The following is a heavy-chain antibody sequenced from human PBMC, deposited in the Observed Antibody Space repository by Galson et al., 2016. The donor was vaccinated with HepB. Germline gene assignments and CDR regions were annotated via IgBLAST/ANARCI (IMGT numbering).Heavy chain of an antibody. CDR1: GFTFSNAW. CDR2: IKSKADGGTT. D-gene: IGHD5-18*01. Sequence: SLRLSCAASGFTFSNAWMNWVRQAPGKGLEWVGRIKSKADGGTTDYPAPVKGRFSISRDDSKTTVYLHMNSLKTEDTAVYYCTTDLGYHNTNFDNWGQGTLVTVSS. CDR3: TTDLGYHNTNFDN. V-gene: IGHV3-15*07. J-gene: IGHJ4*02.